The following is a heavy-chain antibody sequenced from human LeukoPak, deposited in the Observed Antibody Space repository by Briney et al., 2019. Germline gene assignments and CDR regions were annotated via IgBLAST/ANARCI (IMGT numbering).Heavy chain of an antibody. CDR1: GFTFSSYA. D-gene: IGHD3-3*01. V-gene: IGHV3-30-3*01. CDR3: ARDREADFWSGYSTIDY. CDR2: ISYDGSNK. J-gene: IGHJ4*02. Sequence: GGSLRPSCVASGFTFSSYAMHWVRQAPGKGLEWVAVISYDGSNKYDADSVKGRFTISRDNSKNTLYLQMNSLRAEDTAVYYCARDREADFWSGYSTIDYWGQGTLVTVSS.